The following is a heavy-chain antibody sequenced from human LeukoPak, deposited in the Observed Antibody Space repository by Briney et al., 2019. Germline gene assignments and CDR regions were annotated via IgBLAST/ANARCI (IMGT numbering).Heavy chain of an antibody. J-gene: IGHJ6*04. V-gene: IGHV3-53*01. Sequence: RSGGSLTLSCAASGFTFDDYAMHWVRQAPGKGLEWVSVIFSTAKTNYADSVQGRFTISRDPSKNTVYLQMNSLRGEDTAVYYCAREIGYYFDHHSSRLRGRFDVWGTGTTVIVSS. CDR2: IFSTAKT. D-gene: IGHD3-22*01. CDR1: GFTFDDYA. CDR3: AREIGYYFDHHSSRLRGRFDV.